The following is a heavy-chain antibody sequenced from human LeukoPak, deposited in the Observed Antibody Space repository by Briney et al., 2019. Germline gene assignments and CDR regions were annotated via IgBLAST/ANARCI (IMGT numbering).Heavy chain of an antibody. D-gene: IGHD3-3*01. CDR1: GFTFSSYW. CDR2: IKQDGSEK. V-gene: IGHV3-7*01. Sequence: PGGSLRLSCAASGFTFSSYWMSWVRQASGKGLEWVANIKQDGSEKYYVDSVKGRFTISRDNAKNSLYLQMNSLRAADTAVYYCARLVPERFFQLNPEGYYDYWGQGTLVTVSS. CDR3: ARLVPERFFQLNPEGYYDY. J-gene: IGHJ4*02.